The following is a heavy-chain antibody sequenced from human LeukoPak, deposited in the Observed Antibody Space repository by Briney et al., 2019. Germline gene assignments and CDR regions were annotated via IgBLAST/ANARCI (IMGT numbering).Heavy chain of an antibody. CDR2: ISSGM. CDR1: GFTFNDYN. CDR3: ARRMWGADSQGHTFDI. V-gene: IGHV3-11*01. J-gene: IGHJ3*02. Sequence: GGSLRLSCAASGFTFNDYNMGWIPQAPGKGLEWVAYISSGMYYEDSVKGRYTISRDNAKNSLYLQMNILRVDDTAVYYCARRMWGADSQGHTFDIWGQGTMVTVSS. D-gene: IGHD1-26*01.